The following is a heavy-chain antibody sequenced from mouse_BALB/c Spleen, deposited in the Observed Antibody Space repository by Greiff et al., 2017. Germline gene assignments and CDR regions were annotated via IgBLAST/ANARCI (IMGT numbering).Heavy chain of an antibody. J-gene: IGHJ2*01. CDR3: ARSDYGSYFDY. D-gene: IGHD2-4*01. CDR1: GYSITSDYA. CDR2: ISYSGST. V-gene: IGHV3-2*02. Sequence: VQLKQSGPGLVKPSQSLSLTCTVTGYSITSDYAWYWIRQFPGNKLEWMGYISYSGSTSYNPSLKSRISITRDTSKNQFYLQLDSVTTEDTATYYCARSDYGSYFDYWGQGTTLTVSS.